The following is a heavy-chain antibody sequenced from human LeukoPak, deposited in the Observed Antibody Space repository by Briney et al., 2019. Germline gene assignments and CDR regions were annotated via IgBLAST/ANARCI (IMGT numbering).Heavy chain of an antibody. CDR1: GYTFTGYY. J-gene: IGHJ4*02. CDR3: ARDGLGYSSGWCFDY. CDR2: INPNSGGT. D-gene: IGHD6-19*01. Sequence: ASVKVSCKASGYTFTGYYMHWVRQAPGQGLEWMGWINPNSGGTNYAQKFQGRVTMTRDTSISTAYMELSKLRSDDTAVYYCARDGLGYSSGWCFDYWGQGTLVTVSS. V-gene: IGHV1-2*02.